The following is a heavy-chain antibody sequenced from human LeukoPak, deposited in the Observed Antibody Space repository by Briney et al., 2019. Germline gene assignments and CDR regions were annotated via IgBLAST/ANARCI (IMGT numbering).Heavy chain of an antibody. CDR2: ISGSGGST. V-gene: IGHV3-23*01. D-gene: IGHD3-10*01. CDR1: GFTFSSYA. J-gene: IGHJ4*02. CDR3: AKGRNTMVREVIPYYFDY. Sequence: GGSLRLSCAASGFTFSSYAMSWVRQAPGKGLEWVSAISGSGGSTYYADSVKGRFTISRDNSKNTLYLQMNSLRAEDTAVYYCAKGRNTMVREVIPYYFDYWGQGTLVTVSS.